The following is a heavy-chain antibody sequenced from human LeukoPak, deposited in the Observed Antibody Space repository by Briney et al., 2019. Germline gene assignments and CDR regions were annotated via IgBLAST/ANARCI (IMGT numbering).Heavy chain of an antibody. J-gene: IGHJ4*02. CDR1: GVSISSGGYY. D-gene: IGHD5-12*01. CDR2: IYYSGST. CDR3: ARHKEWLTFDY. Sequence: SETLSLTCTVSGVSISSGGYYWSWIRQHPGKGLEWIGYIYYSGSTYYNPSLKSRVTISVDTSKNQFSLKLSSVTAADTAVYYCARHKEWLTFDYWGQGTLVTVSS. V-gene: IGHV4-31*03.